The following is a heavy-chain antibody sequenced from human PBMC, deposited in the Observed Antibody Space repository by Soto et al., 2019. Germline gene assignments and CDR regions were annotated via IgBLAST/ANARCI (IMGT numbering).Heavy chain of an antibody. Sequence: ASVKVSCKASGYTFTSYYMHWVRQAPGQGLEWMGIINPSGGSTSYAQKFQGRVTMTRDTSTSTVYMELSSLRSEDTAVYYCAVTRPGSGPLFGVVDPWGQGTLVTVSS. CDR3: AVTRPGSGPLFGVVDP. CDR2: INPSGGST. J-gene: IGHJ5*02. D-gene: IGHD2-15*01. V-gene: IGHV1-46*01. CDR1: GYTFTSYY.